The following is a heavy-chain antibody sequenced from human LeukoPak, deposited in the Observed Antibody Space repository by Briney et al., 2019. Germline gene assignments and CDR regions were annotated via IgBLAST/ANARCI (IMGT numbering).Heavy chain of an antibody. Sequence: SSETLSLTCTVSGGSISSYYWSWIRQPPGKGLEWIGYIYYSGSTKYNPSLKSRVTISVDTSKNQFSLKLSSVTAADTAVYYCARLLRYSNYYYYGMDVWGQGTTVTVSS. D-gene: IGHD4-11*01. J-gene: IGHJ6*02. V-gene: IGHV4-59*08. CDR2: IYYSGST. CDR3: ARLLRYSNYYYYGMDV. CDR1: GGSISSYY.